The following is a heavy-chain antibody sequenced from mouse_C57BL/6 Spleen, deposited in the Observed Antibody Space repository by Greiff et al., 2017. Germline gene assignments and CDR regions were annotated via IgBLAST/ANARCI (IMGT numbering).Heavy chain of an antibody. V-gene: IGHV1-72*01. CDR1: GYTFTSYW. CDR3: ARDGYDWYFDV. J-gene: IGHJ1*03. Sequence: QVHVKQSGAELVKPGASVKLSCKASGYTFTSYWMHWVKQRPGRGLEWIGRIDPHSGGTKYNEKFKSKATLTVDKPSSAAYMQRSSLTSEDSAVYYCARDGYDWYFDVWGTGTTVTVSS. D-gene: IGHD2-2*01. CDR2: IDPHSGGT.